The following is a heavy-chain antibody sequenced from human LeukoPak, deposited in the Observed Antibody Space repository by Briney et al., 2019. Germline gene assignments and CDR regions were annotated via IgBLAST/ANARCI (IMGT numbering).Heavy chain of an antibody. V-gene: IGHV3-30-3*01. CDR2: ISYDGSNK. J-gene: IGHJ5*02. CDR3: VIPARFDP. Sequence: GGSLRLSCAASGFTFSSYAMHWVRQAPGKGLEWVAVISYDGSNKYYADSVKGRFTISRDNSKNTLYLQMNSLRAEDTAVYYCVIPARFDPWGQGTLVTVSS. CDR1: GFTFSSYA.